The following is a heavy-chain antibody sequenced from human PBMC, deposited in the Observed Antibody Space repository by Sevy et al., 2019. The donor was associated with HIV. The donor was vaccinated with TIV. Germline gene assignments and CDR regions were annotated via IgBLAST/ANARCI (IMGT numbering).Heavy chain of an antibody. Sequence: ASVKVSCKVSGNTLTEFAMHWVRQAPGKGLEWMGTFDPEDDQTIYAQNFQDRVTMTEDTSTDTAFMELSGLRSDDTAVYYCATTKDCSDSSAYPFDYWGQGTLVTVSS. CDR2: FDPEDDQT. V-gene: IGHV1-24*01. CDR3: ATTKDCSDSSAYPFDY. CDR1: GNTLTEFA. J-gene: IGHJ4*02. D-gene: IGHD3-22*01.